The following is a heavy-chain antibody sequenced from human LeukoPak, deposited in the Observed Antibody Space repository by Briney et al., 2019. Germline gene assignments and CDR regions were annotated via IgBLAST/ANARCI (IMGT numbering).Heavy chain of an antibody. CDR3: ARDPGYSNSPYYLDY. CDR2: ISCGGTYV. Sequence: GGFLRLSCVVSGFTFKTYSMNWVRQAPGKGLEWVSSISCGGTYVDYADSVKGRFTISRDNAKNSLYLQMNSLRAEDTAVFYCARDPGYSNSPYYLDYWGQGTLVTVSS. V-gene: IGHV3-21*01. CDR1: GFTFKTYS. D-gene: IGHD5-12*01. J-gene: IGHJ4*02.